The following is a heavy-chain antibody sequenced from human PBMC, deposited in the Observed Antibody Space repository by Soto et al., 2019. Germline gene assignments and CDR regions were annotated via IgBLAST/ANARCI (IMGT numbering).Heavy chain of an antibody. CDR3: ARGIGVAGRFFYYYGLDV. CDR1: GMTFSQSA. Sequence: QVQLVESGGGVAQPGRYLRLSCAASGMTFSQSAMHWVRQAPGKGLEWVAGIWNDGSFQDYVDSVKGRFSISRDNSKNTLYLKMNNLRADDTAIYYCARGIGVAGRFFYYYGLDVWGQGTPVTVSS. CDR2: IWNDGSFQ. J-gene: IGHJ6*02. D-gene: IGHD6-6*01. V-gene: IGHV3-33*04.